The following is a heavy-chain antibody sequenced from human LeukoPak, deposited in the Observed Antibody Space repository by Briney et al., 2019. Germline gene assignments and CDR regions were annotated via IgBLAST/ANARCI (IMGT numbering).Heavy chain of an antibody. Sequence: GASVKVSCKASGYTFTSYYMHWVRQAPGQGLEWMGIINPSGGSTSYAQKFQGRVTMTRDTSTSTVYMELSSLRPEDTAVYYCARDLKALDDFQHWGQGTLVTVSS. J-gene: IGHJ1*01. CDR2: INPSGGST. V-gene: IGHV1-46*01. D-gene: IGHD3/OR15-3a*01. CDR1: GYTFTSYY. CDR3: ARDLKALDDFQH.